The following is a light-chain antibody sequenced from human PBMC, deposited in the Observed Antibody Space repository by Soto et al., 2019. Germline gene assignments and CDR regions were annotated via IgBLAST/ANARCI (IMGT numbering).Light chain of an antibody. Sequence: DIQMTQSPSSLSASVRDRVTITCRASQSISSYLNWYQQKPGKAPKLLIYAASSLQSGVPSRFSGSGSGTDFTLTVSSLQPEDFATYFCQQYDNLPFTFGPGTKVDIK. J-gene: IGKJ3*01. V-gene: IGKV1-39*01. CDR3: QQYDNLPFT. CDR2: AAS. CDR1: QSISSY.